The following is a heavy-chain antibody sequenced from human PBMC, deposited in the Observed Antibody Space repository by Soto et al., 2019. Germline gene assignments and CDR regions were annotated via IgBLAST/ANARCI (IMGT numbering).Heavy chain of an antibody. Sequence: GGSLRLSCAASGFTFSSYGMHWVRQAPGKGLEWVAVISYDGSNKYYADSVKGRFTISRDNSKNTLYLQMNSLRAEDTAVYYCAKGDDYYGSGIYFDYWGQGTLVTVSS. CDR1: GFTFSSYG. D-gene: IGHD3-10*01. J-gene: IGHJ4*02. V-gene: IGHV3-30*18. CDR3: AKGDDYYGSGIYFDY. CDR2: ISYDGSNK.